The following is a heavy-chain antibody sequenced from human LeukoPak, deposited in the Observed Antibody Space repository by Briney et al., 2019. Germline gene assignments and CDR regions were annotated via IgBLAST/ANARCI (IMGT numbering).Heavy chain of an antibody. Sequence: SETLSLTCTVPGGSISNSAYYWGWIRQPPGKGLEWIGSIYHSGSTYYNPSLKSRVTISVDTPKNQFSLKLSSVTAADTAVYYCARQLSSSWYFGWFDPWGQGTLVTVSS. V-gene: IGHV4-39*01. CDR1: GGSISNSAYY. CDR3: ARQLSSSWYFGWFDP. D-gene: IGHD6-13*01. J-gene: IGHJ5*02. CDR2: IYHSGST.